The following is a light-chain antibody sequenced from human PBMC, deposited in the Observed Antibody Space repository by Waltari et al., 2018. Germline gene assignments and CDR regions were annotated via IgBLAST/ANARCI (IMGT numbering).Light chain of an antibody. CDR2: VNSDGSH. V-gene: IGLV4-69*01. CDR3: QTGGHGTWV. Sequence: QLVLTQSPSASASLGASVKLTCTLSSGHSSNVIAWHQQQPETGPRYLMKVNSDGSHSKGDKIPDRCSGSSSGAERYLAIAGRQSGCEADCYCQTGGHGTWVFGGGTKLTVL. J-gene: IGLJ3*02. CDR1: SGHSSNV.